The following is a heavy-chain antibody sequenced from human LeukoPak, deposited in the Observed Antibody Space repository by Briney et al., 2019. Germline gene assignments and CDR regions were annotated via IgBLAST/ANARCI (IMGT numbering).Heavy chain of an antibody. CDR1: GFTFSSYW. J-gene: IGHJ4*02. CDR3: AREESGYSSSWYRDFGH. CDR2: IKQDGSEK. V-gene: IGHV3-7*03. Sequence: GGSLRLSCAASGFTFSSYWLTWVRQAPGKGLEWVANIKQDGSEKNYVDSVKGRFTISRDNAKNSLYLQMNSLRVEDTVVYYCAREESGYSSSWYRDFGHWGQGTLVTVSS. D-gene: IGHD6-13*01.